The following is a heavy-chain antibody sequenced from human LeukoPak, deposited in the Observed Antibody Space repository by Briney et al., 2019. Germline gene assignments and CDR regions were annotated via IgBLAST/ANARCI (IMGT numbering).Heavy chain of an antibody. CDR3: ARHRAYSSSFRDLDY. CDR2: IYYSGST. Sequence: SETLSLTCTVSGGSISSSSYYWGWIRQPPGKGLEWIGSIYYSGSTHYNPSLKSRVTISVDTSKNQFSLKLSPVTAADTAVYYCARHRAYSSSFRDLDYWGQGTLVTVSS. V-gene: IGHV4-39*01. CDR1: GGSISSSSYY. J-gene: IGHJ4*02. D-gene: IGHD6-6*01.